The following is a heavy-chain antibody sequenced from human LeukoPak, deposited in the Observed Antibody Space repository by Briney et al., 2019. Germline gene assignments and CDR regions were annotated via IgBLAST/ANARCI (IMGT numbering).Heavy chain of an antibody. D-gene: IGHD7-27*01. J-gene: IGHJ6*02. V-gene: IGHV3-23*01. CDR1: GFTFSSYA. Sequence: GGSLRLSCAPSGFTFSSYAMSWVRQAPGKGLEWVSAISGSGGSTYYADSVKGRFTISRDNSKNTLYLQMNSLRAEDTAVYYCAKGSPGLYYYYGMDVWGQGTTVTVSS. CDR2: ISGSGGST. CDR3: AKGSPGLYYYYGMDV.